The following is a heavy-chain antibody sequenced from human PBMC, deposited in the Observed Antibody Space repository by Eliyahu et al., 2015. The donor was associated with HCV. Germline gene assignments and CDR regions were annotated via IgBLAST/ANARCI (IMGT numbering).Heavy chain of an antibody. D-gene: IGHD3-22*01. Sequence: EVQLVESGGGLVKPGGSLRLSCAASGFTFSNAWMSWVRQAPGKGLEWVGRIKSKTDGGTTDYAAPVKGRFTISRDDSKNTLYLQMNSLKTEDTAVYYCTTDWGPLPDEDDSSGYQGNWGQGTLVTVSS. CDR3: TTDWGPLPDEDDSSGYQGN. V-gene: IGHV3-15*01. CDR2: IKSKTDGGTT. CDR1: GFTFSNAW. J-gene: IGHJ4*02.